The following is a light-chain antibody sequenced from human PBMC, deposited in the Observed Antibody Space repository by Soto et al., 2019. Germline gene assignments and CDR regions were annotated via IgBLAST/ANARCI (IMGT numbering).Light chain of an antibody. J-gene: IGKJ1*01. Sequence: EIVMTQSPATLSVSPGERATLSCMASQSVSSNLAWYQQKPGQAPRLLIYGASTRATGIPARFSGSGSRTEFTLTISSLQSEDFAVYYCQQYNNWPGTFGQGTKVDIK. V-gene: IGKV3-15*01. CDR2: GAS. CDR3: QQYNNWPGT. CDR1: QSVSSN.